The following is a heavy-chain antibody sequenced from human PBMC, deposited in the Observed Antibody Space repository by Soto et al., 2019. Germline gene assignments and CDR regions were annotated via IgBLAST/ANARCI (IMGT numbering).Heavy chain of an antibody. V-gene: IGHV3-33*01. Sequence: PVGSLRLSCAASGFTFSSYGMHWVRQAPGKGLEWVAVIWYDGSNKYYADSVKGRFTISRDNSKNTLYLQMNSLRAEDTAVYYCARDQYGGNRYFDYWGQGTLVTVSS. CDR3: ARDQYGGNRYFDY. CDR1: GFTFSSYG. CDR2: IWYDGSNK. D-gene: IGHD2-15*01. J-gene: IGHJ4*02.